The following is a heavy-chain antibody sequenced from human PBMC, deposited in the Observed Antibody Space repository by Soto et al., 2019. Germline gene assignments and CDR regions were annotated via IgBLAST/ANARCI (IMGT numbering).Heavy chain of an antibody. J-gene: IGHJ4*02. Sequence: GGSLRLSCAASGFTFRSYAIHWVRQAPGKGLEWVAVISRDGTNKYYVDSVKGRFTISRDNSKDTVYLQMNSLRDEDSAMFYCARSRSGAVADSFDFWGQGTLVTVSS. CDR3: ARSRSGAVADSFDF. CDR2: ISRDGTNK. CDR1: GFTFRSYA. V-gene: IGHV3-30*04. D-gene: IGHD3-10*01.